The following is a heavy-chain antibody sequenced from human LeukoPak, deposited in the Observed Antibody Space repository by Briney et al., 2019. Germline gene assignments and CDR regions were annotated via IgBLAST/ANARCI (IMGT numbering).Heavy chain of an antibody. CDR1: GGSISSYY. D-gene: IGHD6-13*01. CDR3: ARHQEIAAAGTLDY. J-gene: IGHJ4*02. V-gene: IGHV4-59*08. Sequence: SSETLSLTCTVSGGSISSYYWSWIRQPPGKGLEWIGYIYYSGSTNYNPSLKSRVTISVDTSKNQFSLKLSSVTAADTAAYYCARHQEIAAAGTLDYWGQGTLVTVSS. CDR2: IYYSGST.